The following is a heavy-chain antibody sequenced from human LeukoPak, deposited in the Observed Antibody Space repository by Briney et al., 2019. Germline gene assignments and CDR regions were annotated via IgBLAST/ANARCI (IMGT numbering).Heavy chain of an antibody. Sequence: GGSLRLSCAASGFTFSNAWMTWVRQAPGKGLEWVSAISGSGGSTYYADSVKGRFTISRDNSKNTLYLQMNSLRAEDTAVYYCAKGMDISSGSYSYYFDYWGQGTLVTVSS. CDR2: ISGSGGST. V-gene: IGHV3-23*01. D-gene: IGHD1-26*01. J-gene: IGHJ4*02. CDR1: GFTFSNAW. CDR3: AKGMDISSGSYSYYFDY.